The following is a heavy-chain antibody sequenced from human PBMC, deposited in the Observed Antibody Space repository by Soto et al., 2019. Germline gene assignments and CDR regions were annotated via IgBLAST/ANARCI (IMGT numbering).Heavy chain of an antibody. CDR1: GGSISSSNW. J-gene: IGHJ5*02. V-gene: IGHV4-4*02. CDR2: IYHSGST. CDR3: ARLGSRDAGTYNNRWFDP. D-gene: IGHD3-10*01. Sequence: LSLTCAVSGGSISSSNWWSWVRQPPGKGLEWIGEIYHSGSTNYNPSLKSRVTISVDKSKNQFSLKLSSVTAADTAVYYCARLGSRDAGTYNNRWFDPWGQGTLVTVSS.